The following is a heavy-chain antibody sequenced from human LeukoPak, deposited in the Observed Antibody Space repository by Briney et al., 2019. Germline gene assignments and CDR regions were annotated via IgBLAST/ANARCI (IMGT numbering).Heavy chain of an antibody. CDR1: GYTFTSYG. CDR2: ISPYNSNT. CDR3: ARGGSYGDYVYYYYMDV. V-gene: IGHV1-18*01. J-gene: IGHJ6*03. Sequence: ASVKVSCKASGYTFTSYGISWVRQAPGQGLEWMGWISPYNSNTYYAQNLQGRVTMTTDTSTSTTYMELRSLRSDDTAVYYCARGGSYGDYVYYYYMDVWGKGTTVTVSS. D-gene: IGHD4-17*01.